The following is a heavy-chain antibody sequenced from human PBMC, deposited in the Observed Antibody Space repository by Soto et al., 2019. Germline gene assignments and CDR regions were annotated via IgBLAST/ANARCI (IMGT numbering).Heavy chain of an antibody. Sequence: PSETLSLTCTVSGCSVSSGSYYWSWIRQPPGKGLEWIGYIYYSGSTNYNPSLKSRVTISVDTSKNQFSLKLSSVTAADTAVYYCARGEMTRFLEWLSDDYFDYWGQGTLVTVSS. CDR2: IYYSGST. V-gene: IGHV4-61*01. CDR1: GCSVSSGSYY. D-gene: IGHD3-3*01. CDR3: ARGEMTRFLEWLSDDYFDY. J-gene: IGHJ4*02.